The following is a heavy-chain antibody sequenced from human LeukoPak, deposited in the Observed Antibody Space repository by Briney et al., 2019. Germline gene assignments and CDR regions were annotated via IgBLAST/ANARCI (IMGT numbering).Heavy chain of an antibody. J-gene: IGHJ4*02. V-gene: IGHV1-18*01. D-gene: IGHD5-18*01. Sequence: ASVKVSCKASGYTFTSYGISWVRQAPGQGLEWMGWISAYNGNTNYAQKFQGRVTITRDTSASTAYMELSSLRSEDTAVYYCARGGIQLWFSALDYWGQGTLVTVSS. CDR1: GYTFTSYG. CDR2: ISAYNGNT. CDR3: ARGGIQLWFSALDY.